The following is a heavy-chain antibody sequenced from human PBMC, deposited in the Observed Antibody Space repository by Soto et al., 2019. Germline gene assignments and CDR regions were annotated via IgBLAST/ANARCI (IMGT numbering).Heavy chain of an antibody. D-gene: IGHD3-22*01. V-gene: IGHV1-69*13. Sequence: SVKVSCKASGGTFSSYAISWVRQAPGQGLEWMGGIIPIFGTANYAQKFQGRVTITADEPTSTAYMELSSLRSEDTAVYYCARGILATTYYYDSSGYYFDIWGQGTMVTVSS. CDR2: IIPIFGTA. CDR3: ARGILATTYYYDSSGYYFDI. J-gene: IGHJ3*02. CDR1: GGTFSSYA.